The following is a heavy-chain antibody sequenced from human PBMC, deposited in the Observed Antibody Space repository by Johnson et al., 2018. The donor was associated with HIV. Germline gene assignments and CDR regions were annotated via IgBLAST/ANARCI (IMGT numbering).Heavy chain of an antibody. V-gene: IGHV3-74*01. CDR1: GFTFSTYA. CDR2: INSDGSST. D-gene: IGHD2-21*02. CDR3: ARDPAYCGGDWCGAYDI. J-gene: IGHJ3*02. Sequence: EVQLVESGGGVVKPGRSLSLSCTASGFTFSTYAMHWVRQAPGKGLVWVSRINSDGSSTSYADSVKGRFTISRDNSKNTLYLQMNSLRAGDTAVDYCARDPAYCGGDWCGAYDIWGQGTMVTVSS.